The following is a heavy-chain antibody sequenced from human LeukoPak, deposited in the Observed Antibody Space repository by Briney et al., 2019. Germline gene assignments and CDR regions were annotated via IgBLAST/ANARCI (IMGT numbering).Heavy chain of an antibody. D-gene: IGHD3-3*01. Sequence: KAGGSLRLSCAASGFTFSSYSMNWVRQAPGKGLEWVSSISSSSSYIYYADSVKGRFTISRDNSRNTLYLQMNSLRAEDTTMYYCARGSLAWSGTFDYWGQGTLVTVSS. CDR3: ARGSLAWSGTFDY. CDR2: ISSSSSYI. V-gene: IGHV3-21*01. CDR1: GFTFSSYS. J-gene: IGHJ4*02.